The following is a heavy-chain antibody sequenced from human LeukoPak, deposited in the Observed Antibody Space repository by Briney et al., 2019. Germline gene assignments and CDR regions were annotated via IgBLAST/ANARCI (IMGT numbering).Heavy chain of an antibody. CDR1: GFTFSSYG. CDR3: AKDLSSRICGGACLYYYGMDV. V-gene: IGHV3-30*18. CDR2: ISYDGIDK. Sequence: GGSLRLSCAAPGFTFSSYGMHWVRQAPGKGLAWVAVISYDGIDKYYADSVKGRFTISRDNSKNTLYLQMNSLRAEDTAVYYCAKDLSSRICGGACLYYYGMDVWGQGTTVTVSS. J-gene: IGHJ6*02. D-gene: IGHD2-21*02.